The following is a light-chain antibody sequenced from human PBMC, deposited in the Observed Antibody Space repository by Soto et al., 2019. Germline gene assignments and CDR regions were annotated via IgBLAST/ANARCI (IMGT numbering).Light chain of an antibody. CDR1: SSNIGAGYD. Sequence: QSVLTQPPSVSGAPGQSVTISCTGSSSNIGAGYDVHWYQQLPGTAPKLLIYGNSNRPSGVPDRFSGSKSGTSASLAITGLQAEDESDYYCQSYDSSLSGNYVFGTGTKLTVL. V-gene: IGLV1-40*01. CDR2: GNS. J-gene: IGLJ1*01. CDR3: QSYDSSLSGNYV.